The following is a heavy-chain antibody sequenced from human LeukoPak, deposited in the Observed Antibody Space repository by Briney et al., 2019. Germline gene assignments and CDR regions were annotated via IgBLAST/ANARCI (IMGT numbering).Heavy chain of an antibody. J-gene: IGHJ6*02. CDR2: INPSGGST. Sequence: ASVKVSCKASGYTFTSYYMHWVRQAPGQGLEWMGIINPSGGSTSYAQEFQGRVTMTRDTSTSTVYMELSSLRSEDTAVYYCARDFGPIYDYVWGSAMDVWGQGTTVTVSS. CDR3: ARDFGPIYDYVWGSAMDV. D-gene: IGHD3-16*01. CDR1: GYTFTSYY. V-gene: IGHV1-46*01.